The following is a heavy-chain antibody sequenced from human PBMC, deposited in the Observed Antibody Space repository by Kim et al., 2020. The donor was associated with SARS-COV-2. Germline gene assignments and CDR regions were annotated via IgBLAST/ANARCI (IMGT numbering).Heavy chain of an antibody. CDR3: ARDLAIAVAGATFDY. D-gene: IGHD6-19*01. Sequence: DSVKCRFTISGDNSKNTLHLLMNSLSAEDTAVYYCARDLAIAVAGATFDYWGQGTLVTVSS. V-gene: IGHV3-30*07. J-gene: IGHJ4*02.